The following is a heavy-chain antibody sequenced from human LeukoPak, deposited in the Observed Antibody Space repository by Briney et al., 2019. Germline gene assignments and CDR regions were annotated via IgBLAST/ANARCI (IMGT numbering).Heavy chain of an antibody. CDR1: GLTFSSYA. J-gene: IGHJ4*02. V-gene: IGHV3-23*01. CDR2: ISGSGGST. CDR3: AKSDTAMDTPFDY. Sequence: GGSLRLSCAASGLTFSSYAMSWVRQAPGKGLEWVSAISGSGGSTYYADSVKGRFTISRDNSKNTLYLQMNSLRAEDTAVYYCAKSDTAMDTPFDYWGQGTLVTVSS. D-gene: IGHD5-18*01.